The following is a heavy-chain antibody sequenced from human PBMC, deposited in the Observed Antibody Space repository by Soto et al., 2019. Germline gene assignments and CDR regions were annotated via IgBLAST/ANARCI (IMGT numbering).Heavy chain of an antibody. Sequence: QVQLQESGPGLVKPSQTLSLTCTVSGGSISSGGYYWSWIRQHPGKGLEWIGYIYYRGSTYYNPSIKSRVTISVDTSKNQFSLKLSSVTAADTAVYYCARERVVVVPAATLLYYDYYMDVWGKGTTVTVSS. V-gene: IGHV4-31*03. CDR2: IYYRGST. D-gene: IGHD2-2*01. J-gene: IGHJ6*03. CDR1: GGSISSGGYY. CDR3: ARERVVVVPAATLLYYDYYMDV.